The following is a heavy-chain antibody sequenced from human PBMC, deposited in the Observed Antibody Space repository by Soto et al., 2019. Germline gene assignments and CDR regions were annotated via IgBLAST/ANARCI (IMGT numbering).Heavy chain of an antibody. CDR1: GFTFSSYG. V-gene: IGHV3-30*18. Sequence: QEQLVESGGGVVQPGRSLRLSCASSGFTFSSYGMHWVRQAPGKGLEWVAVISYDGSNKYYADSVKGRFTISRDNSKNTLYLQMNSLRAEDTAVYYCAKDGVDVYYYYGMDVWGQGTTVTVSS. J-gene: IGHJ6*02. CDR3: AKDGVDVYYYYGMDV. D-gene: IGHD5-12*01. CDR2: ISYDGSNK.